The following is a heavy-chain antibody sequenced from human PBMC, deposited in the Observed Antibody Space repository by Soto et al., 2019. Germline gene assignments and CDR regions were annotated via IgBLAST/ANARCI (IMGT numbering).Heavy chain of an antibody. CDR1: GFTFSRYG. Sequence: QVQLVESGGGVVQPGRSLRLSCAASGFTFSRYGMHWVRQAPGKGLEWVAVIWYDGSNKYYADSVKGRFTISRDNSKNALYRQMNTLRAEDAAVYYCASAGSGGHALHYWGQGTLVTVSS. CDR3: ASAGSGGHALHY. J-gene: IGHJ4*02. D-gene: IGHD2-15*01. V-gene: IGHV3-33*01. CDR2: IWYDGSNK.